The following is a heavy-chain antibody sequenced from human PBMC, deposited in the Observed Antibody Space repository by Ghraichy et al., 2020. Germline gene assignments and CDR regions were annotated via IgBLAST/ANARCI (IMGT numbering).Heavy chain of an antibody. CDR1: GGSISSSSYY. J-gene: IGHJ6*02. Sequence: SETLSLTCTVSGGSISSSSYYWGWIRQPPGKGLEWIGSIYYSGSTYYNPSLKSRVTISVDTSKNQFSLKLSSVTAADTAVYYCARHKGYYGSGSGMDVWGQGTTVTVSS. CDR3: ARHKGYYGSGSGMDV. CDR2: IYYSGST. V-gene: IGHV4-39*01. D-gene: IGHD3-10*01.